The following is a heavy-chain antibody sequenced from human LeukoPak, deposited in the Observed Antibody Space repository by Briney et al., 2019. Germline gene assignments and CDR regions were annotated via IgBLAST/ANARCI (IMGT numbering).Heavy chain of an antibody. CDR2: IYYSGST. Sequence: SETLSLTCTVSGVSISSYYCSWVRQPPGKGLGWVGYIYYSGSTNYNPSLKSRVTISVDTSKNQFSLTLSSVTAADTAVYYCARSCTQIAAANYYCYGMDVWGQGTTVTVSS. CDR3: ARSCTQIAAANYYCYGMDV. V-gene: IGHV4-59*08. D-gene: IGHD6-13*01. J-gene: IGHJ6*02. CDR1: GVSISSYY.